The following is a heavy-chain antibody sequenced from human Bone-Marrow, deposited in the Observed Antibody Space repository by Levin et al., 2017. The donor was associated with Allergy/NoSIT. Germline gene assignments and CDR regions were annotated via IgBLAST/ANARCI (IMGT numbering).Heavy chain of an antibody. CDR3: ATALWRPVVAGTKRVNNWFDP. CDR2: IIPIFGTT. V-gene: IGHV1-69*01. D-gene: IGHD6-19*01. J-gene: IGHJ5*02. Sequence: KISCKASGDTFRRYAITWVRQAPGQGLEWMGVIIPIFGTTNYAQNFQGRVTITADESTSTAYMELTSLRSGDTAVYYCATALWRPVVAGTKRVNNWFDPWGQGTLVTVSS. CDR1: GDTFRRYA.